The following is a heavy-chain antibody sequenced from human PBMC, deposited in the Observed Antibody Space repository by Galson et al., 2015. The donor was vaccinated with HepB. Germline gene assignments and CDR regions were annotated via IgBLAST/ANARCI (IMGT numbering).Heavy chain of an antibody. D-gene: IGHD2-2*01. V-gene: IGHV1-24*01. Sequence: SVKVSCKVSGYTLMELSIHWVRQAPGKGLEWMGGFDPEEGETVHAQKFEGRVNLTEDTSSDTVYLDLASLTSEDTAMYFCATGAGIVVEPAAYNAWGQGTLVTVSS. CDR1: GYTLMELS. CDR3: ATGAGIVVEPAAYNA. J-gene: IGHJ5*02. CDR2: FDPEEGET.